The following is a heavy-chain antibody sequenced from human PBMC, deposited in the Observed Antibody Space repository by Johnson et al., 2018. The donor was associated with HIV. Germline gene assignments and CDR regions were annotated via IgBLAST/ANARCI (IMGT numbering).Heavy chain of an antibody. CDR1: GFTFSSYG. D-gene: IGHD3-22*01. V-gene: IGHV3-33*05. J-gene: IGHJ3*02. CDR2: ISYDGSNK. Sequence: QVQLVESGGGVVQPGGSLRLSCAASGFTFSSYGMHWVRQAPDKGLEWVAVISYDGSNKYYADSVKGRFTISRDNSKNTLYLQMNSLRAEDTAVYYCAGGITMKPPTAFDIWGQGTVVTVSS. CDR3: AGGITMKPPTAFDI.